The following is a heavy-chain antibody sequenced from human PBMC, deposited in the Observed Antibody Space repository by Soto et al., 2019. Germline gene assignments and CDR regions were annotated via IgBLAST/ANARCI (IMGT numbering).Heavy chain of an antibody. CDR2: IWYDGSNK. CDR3: ARGINYYDSSGWVAHYGMDV. J-gene: IGHJ6*02. V-gene: IGHV3-33*01. D-gene: IGHD3-22*01. Sequence: LRLSCAASGFTFSSYGMHWVRQAPGKGLEWVAVIWYDGSNKYYADSVKGRFTISRDNSKNTLYLQMNSLRAEDTAVYYCARGINYYDSSGWVAHYGMDVWGQGTTVTVSS. CDR1: GFTFSSYG.